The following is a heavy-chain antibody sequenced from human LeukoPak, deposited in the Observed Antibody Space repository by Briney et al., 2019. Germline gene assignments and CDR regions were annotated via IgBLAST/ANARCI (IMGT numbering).Heavy chain of an antibody. CDR2: ISAYNGNT. D-gene: IGHD6-19*01. Sequence: ASVKVSCKASGYTSTGYYMHWVRQAPGQGLEWMGWISAYNGNTNYAQKLQGRVTIATDTSTSTAYMELRSLRSDDTAVYYCARSDSIAVAAFFDYWGQGTLVTVSS. CDR1: GYTSTGYY. V-gene: IGHV1-18*04. CDR3: ARSDSIAVAAFFDY. J-gene: IGHJ4*02.